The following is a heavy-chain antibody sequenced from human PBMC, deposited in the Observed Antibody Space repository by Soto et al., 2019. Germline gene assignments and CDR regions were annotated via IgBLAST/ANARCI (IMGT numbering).Heavy chain of an antibody. Sequence: PGGSLRLSCVASGFTFSDYYMSWFRQAPGKGLEWVSYISGSGSTIHDADSVKGRFTISGDNAKNSLYLQMNSLRAEDTAVYYCARLGSIAAAGTPDYWGQGTLVTVSS. V-gene: IGHV3-11*01. CDR3: ARLGSIAAAGTPDY. CDR1: GFTFSDYY. CDR2: ISGSGSTI. D-gene: IGHD6-13*01. J-gene: IGHJ4*02.